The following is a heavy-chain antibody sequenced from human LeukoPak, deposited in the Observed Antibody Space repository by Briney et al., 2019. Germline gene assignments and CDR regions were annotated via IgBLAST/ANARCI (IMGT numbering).Heavy chain of an antibody. J-gene: IGHJ4*02. Sequence: ASVKVSCKASGYTFTSYYMYWVRQAPGQGLEWMGIINPSGGSTSYAQKFQGRVTMTRDTSTSTVYMELSSLRSEDTAVYYCARTGSHNYDILTGYPHWGQGTLVTVSS. CDR2: INPSGGST. CDR1: GYTFTSYY. CDR3: ARTGSHNYDILTGYPH. D-gene: IGHD3-9*01. V-gene: IGHV1-46*01.